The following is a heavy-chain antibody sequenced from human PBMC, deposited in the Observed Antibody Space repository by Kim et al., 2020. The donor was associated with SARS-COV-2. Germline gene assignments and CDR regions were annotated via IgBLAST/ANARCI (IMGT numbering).Heavy chain of an antibody. CDR3: ARDHDYGDLPYYFDY. Sequence: QKLQGRVTMTTDTSTSAAYMELRSLRSDDTAVYYCARDHDYGDLPYYFDYWGQGTLVTVSS. V-gene: IGHV1-18*01. J-gene: IGHJ4*02. D-gene: IGHD4-17*01.